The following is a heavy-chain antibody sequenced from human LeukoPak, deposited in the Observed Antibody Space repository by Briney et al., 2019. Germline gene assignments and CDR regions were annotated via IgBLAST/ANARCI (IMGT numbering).Heavy chain of an antibody. Sequence: PGGSLRLSCAASGFTFSSYAMSWVRQAPGKGLEWVSAISGSGGNTYYADSVKGRFTISRDNSKNTLYLQMNSLRAEDTAVYYCARADGSSGYYELPLDYWGQGTLVTVSS. D-gene: IGHD3-22*01. J-gene: IGHJ4*02. CDR3: ARADGSSGYYELPLDY. CDR2: ISGSGGNT. V-gene: IGHV3-23*01. CDR1: GFTFSSYA.